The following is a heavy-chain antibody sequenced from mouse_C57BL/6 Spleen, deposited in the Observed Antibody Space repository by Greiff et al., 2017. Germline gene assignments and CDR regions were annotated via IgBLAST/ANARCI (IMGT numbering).Heavy chain of an antibody. V-gene: IGHV14-4*01. Sequence: EVQLQQSGAELVRPGASVTLSCTASGFNIKDDYMHWVKQRPEQGLEWIGWIDPENGDTEYASKFQGKATITADTSSNTAYLQLSSLTSEDTAVYYCTTEMVKEDDWGKGTTLTVSS. J-gene: IGHJ2*01. CDR1: GFNIKDDY. CDR2: IDPENGDT. CDR3: TTEMVKEDD. D-gene: IGHD2-3*01.